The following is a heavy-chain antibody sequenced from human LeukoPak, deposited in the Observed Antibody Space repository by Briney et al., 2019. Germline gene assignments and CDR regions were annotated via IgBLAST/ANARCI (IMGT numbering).Heavy chain of an antibody. Sequence: PGGSLRLSCAASGFTFSSYAMSWVRQAPGKGLEWVSAISGSGGSTYYADSVKGRFTISRDNSKNTLYLQMNSLRAEDTAVYYCAKDRLWFGELPARGAFDIWGQGTMVTVSS. J-gene: IGHJ3*02. D-gene: IGHD3-10*01. CDR2: ISGSGGST. CDR1: GFTFSSYA. V-gene: IGHV3-23*01. CDR3: AKDRLWFGELPARGAFDI.